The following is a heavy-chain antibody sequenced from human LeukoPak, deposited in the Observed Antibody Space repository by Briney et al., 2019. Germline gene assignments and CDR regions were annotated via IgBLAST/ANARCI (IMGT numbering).Heavy chain of an antibody. J-gene: IGHJ4*02. Sequence: SETLSLTCTVSGGSISSSSYYWGWIRQPPGKGLEWIGSIYYSGSTYYNPSLKSRVTISVDTSKNQFSLKLSSVTAADTAVYYCARGRRDGYNYPPTGEEIFDYWGQGTLVTVSS. CDR1: GGSISSSSYY. CDR3: ARGRRDGYNYPPTGEEIFDY. V-gene: IGHV4-39*07. CDR2: IYYSGST. D-gene: IGHD5-24*01.